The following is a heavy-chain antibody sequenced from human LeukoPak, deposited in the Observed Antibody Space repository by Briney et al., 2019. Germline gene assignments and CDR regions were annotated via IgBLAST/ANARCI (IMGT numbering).Heavy chain of an antibody. V-gene: IGHV4-4*02. Sequence: SETLSLTCAVSGGSISSSNWWRWVRQPPGKGLEWIGEIYHSGSTNCNPSLKSRVTISVDTSKNQFSLKLSSVTAADTAVYYCARLSSGWHEFDYWGQGTLVTVSS. D-gene: IGHD6-19*01. J-gene: IGHJ4*02. CDR2: IYHSGST. CDR1: GGSISSSNW. CDR3: ARLSSGWHEFDY.